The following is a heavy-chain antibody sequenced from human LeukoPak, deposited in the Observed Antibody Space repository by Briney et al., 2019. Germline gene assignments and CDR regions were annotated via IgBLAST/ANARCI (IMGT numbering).Heavy chain of an antibody. J-gene: IGHJ6*03. CDR2: ISGSGGST. D-gene: IGHD5-18*01. CDR3: AKEGAAMAPYYYYYMDV. Sequence: GGSLRLSCAASGFTFSSYAMSWFRQAPGKGLEWVSAISGSGGSTYYADSVKGRFTISRDNSKNTLYLQMNSLRAEDTAVYYCAKEGAAMAPYYYYYMDVWGKGTTVTVSS. V-gene: IGHV3-23*01. CDR1: GFTFSSYA.